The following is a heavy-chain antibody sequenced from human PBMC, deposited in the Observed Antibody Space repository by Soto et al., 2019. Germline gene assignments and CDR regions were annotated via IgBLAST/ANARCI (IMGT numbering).Heavy chain of an antibody. J-gene: IGHJ4*02. Sequence: SETLSLTCAVSGGSFTSNNWWTWVRQPPGQGLEWIGEIYRTGSTNYNPSLKSRVTISLDKSENQFSLKVTSLTAADTAVYYCASRDSGTSVDYRGQGTLVTAPQ. CDR3: ASRDSGTSVDY. V-gene: IGHV4-4*02. D-gene: IGHD1-7*01. CDR2: IYRTGST. CDR1: GGSFTSNNW.